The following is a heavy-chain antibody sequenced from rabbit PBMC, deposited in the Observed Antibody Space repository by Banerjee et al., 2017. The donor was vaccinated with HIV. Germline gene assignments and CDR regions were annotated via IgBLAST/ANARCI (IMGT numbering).Heavy chain of an antibody. V-gene: IGHV1S43*01. J-gene: IGHJ4*01. CDR2: IGTGSGST. D-gene: IGHD8-1*01. CDR1: GFSFSSSYY. CDR3: ARTGSSYWLYFNL. Sequence: QEQLEESGGGLVKPEGSLTLTCTASGFSFSSSYYMCWVRQAPGKGLEWIACIGTGSGSTYYATWAKGRFTITRSTSLNTVDLKMTSLTAADTATYFCARTGSSYWLYFNLWGPGTLVTVS.